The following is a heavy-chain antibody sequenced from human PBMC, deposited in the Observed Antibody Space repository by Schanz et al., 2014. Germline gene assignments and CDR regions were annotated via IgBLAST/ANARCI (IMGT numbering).Heavy chain of an antibody. CDR2: INPNSGAT. V-gene: IGHV1-2*02. CDR1: GYTFTVYY. Sequence: QVQLVQSGAEVKKPGASVKVSCKASGYTFTVYYMHWVRQAPGQGLEWLGWINPNSGATSSAQKFQGRVTMTRDTSTTTVYMDLSSLISEDTAVYYCAFDRDDAYDIWGQGTTVTVSS. J-gene: IGHJ3*02. CDR3: AFDRDDAYDI. D-gene: IGHD3-9*01.